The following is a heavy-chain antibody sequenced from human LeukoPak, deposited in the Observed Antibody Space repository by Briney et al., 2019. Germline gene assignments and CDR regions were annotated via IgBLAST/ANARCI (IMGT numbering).Heavy chain of an antibody. Sequence: SQTLSLTCAISGDGVSKNSAIWIWIRQSPSRGLQWLGRTYYRSKWYNDYAVSVKSRITLNVDTSKNQFSLQLNSVTPEDTAVYYCARSSNLHYFDYWGQGTQVTVSS. CDR3: ARSSNLHYFDY. CDR1: GDGVSKNSAI. J-gene: IGHJ4*02. CDR2: TYYRSKWYN. V-gene: IGHV6-1*01.